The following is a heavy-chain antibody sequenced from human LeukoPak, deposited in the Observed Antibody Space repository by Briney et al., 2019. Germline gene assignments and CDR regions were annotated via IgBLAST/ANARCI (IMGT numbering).Heavy chain of an antibody. CDR2: VSAYNGNT. Sequence: ASVKVSCKASGYTFTSYGISWVRQAPGQGLEWMRWVSAYNGNTNYAQKLQGRVTMTTDTSTSTAYMELRSLRSDDTAVYYCYYYGSGSYPHWGQGTLVTVSS. D-gene: IGHD3-10*01. J-gene: IGHJ4*02. CDR3: YYYGSGSYPH. CDR1: GYTFTSYG. V-gene: IGHV1-18*01.